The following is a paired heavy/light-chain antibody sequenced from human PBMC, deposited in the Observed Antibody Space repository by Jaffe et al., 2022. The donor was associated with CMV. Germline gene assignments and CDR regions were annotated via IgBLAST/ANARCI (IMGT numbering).Light chain of an antibody. CDR3: QSYDSRLSEWV. J-gene: IGLJ3*02. CDR2: ANT. Sequence: QSVLTQSPSVSGAPGQRVTISCTGSSSNLGSGYHVHWYQQFPGTAPKLLIYANTKRPSGVPDRFSGSKSGTSASLAITGLQAGDEADYYCQSYDSRLSEWVFGGGTKLTVL. V-gene: IGLV1-40*01. CDR1: SSNLGSGYH.
Heavy chain of an antibody. CDR2: ISGSGDTT. CDR3: AKAGHYDFTPVNWFDP. CDR1: GFTFENYA. J-gene: IGHJ5*02. V-gene: IGHV3-23*04. Sequence: EVQVVESGGGLLQPGGSLTLSCAASGFTFENYAMTWLRQAPGKGLEWVASISGSGDTTFHAASVQGRFTISRDTSKDTLFLQMNSLRVEDTAVYYCAKAGHYDFTPVNWFDPWGQGTLVTVSS. D-gene: IGHD3-16*01.